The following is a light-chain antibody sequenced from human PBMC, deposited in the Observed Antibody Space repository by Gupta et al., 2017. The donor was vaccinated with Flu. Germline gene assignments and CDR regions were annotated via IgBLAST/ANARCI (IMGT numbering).Light chain of an antibody. CDR3: SSYTRSSTIDVV. J-gene: IGLJ2*01. Sequence: QSALTQPASVSGSPGQSIPISCTGTSSDVGGYNYVSWYQQHPGKAPKLMIYEVSNRPSGGSNRFSGSKSGNTASLTISGLQAEDEADYYCSSYTRSSTIDVVFGGGTKLTVL. CDR1: SSDVGGYNY. V-gene: IGLV2-14*01. CDR2: EVS.